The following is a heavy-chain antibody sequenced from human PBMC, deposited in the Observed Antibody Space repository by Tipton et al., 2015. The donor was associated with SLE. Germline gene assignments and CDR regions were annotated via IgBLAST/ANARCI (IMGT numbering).Heavy chain of an antibody. J-gene: IGHJ3*02. V-gene: IGHV4-59*11. CDR1: GGSISSHY. CDR3: ARGEVQSVFDI. D-gene: IGHD1-1*01. Sequence: TLSLTCTVSGGSISSHYWSWIRQPPGKGLEWIGYIYYSGSTNYNPSLKSRVTISVDTSKNQFSLKLSSVTAADTAVYYCARGEVQSVFDIWGQGTMVTVSS. CDR2: IYYSGST.